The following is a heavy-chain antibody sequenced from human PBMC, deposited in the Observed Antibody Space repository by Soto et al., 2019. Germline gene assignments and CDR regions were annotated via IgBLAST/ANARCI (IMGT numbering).Heavy chain of an antibody. V-gene: IGHV4-59*01. CDR3: ARVEYCISTSCYARVWYFDL. Sequence: QVQLQESGPGLVKPSETLSLTCTVSGGSISSYYWSWIRQPPGKGLEWIGYIYYSGSTNYNPSLKSRVTISVDTSKNHFSLKLSSVTAADTAVYYCARVEYCISTSCYARVWYFDLWGRGTLVTVSS. CDR1: GGSISSYY. D-gene: IGHD2-2*01. J-gene: IGHJ2*01. CDR2: IYYSGST.